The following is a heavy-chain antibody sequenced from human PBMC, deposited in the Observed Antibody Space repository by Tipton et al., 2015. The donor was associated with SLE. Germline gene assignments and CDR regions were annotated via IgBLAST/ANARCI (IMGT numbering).Heavy chain of an antibody. CDR3: AKDRSLLVITTYLDY. D-gene: IGHD3-22*01. CDR1: GFTFSRYG. J-gene: IGHJ4*02. Sequence: SLRLSCATSGFTFSRYGMHWVRQAPGKGLEWVAFIRYDGNHKYYTDSVKGRFTISRDNSKNTLSLQMNSLRAEDTAVYYCAKDRSLLVITTYLDYWGQGTLVTVSS. CDR2: IRYDGNHK. V-gene: IGHV3-30*02.